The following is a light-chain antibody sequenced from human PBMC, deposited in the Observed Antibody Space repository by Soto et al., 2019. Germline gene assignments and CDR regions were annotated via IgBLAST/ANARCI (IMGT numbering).Light chain of an antibody. V-gene: IGLV1-47*01. CDR1: SSNIGNNH. J-gene: IGLJ1*01. CDR3: AAWDYSLSGYV. Sequence: QSVLTQPPSASGTPGQRVTISCSGSSSNIGNNHVYWYQQLPGTAPKLLIYKNNQRPSGVPDRFSGSKSGTSASLAISGLRSEDEADYYCAAWDYSLSGYVFGTGTMVTVL. CDR2: KNN.